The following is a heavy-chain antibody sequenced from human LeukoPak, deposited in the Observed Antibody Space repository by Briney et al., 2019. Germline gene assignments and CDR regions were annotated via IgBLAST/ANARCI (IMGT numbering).Heavy chain of an antibody. Sequence: KPSETLSLTCAVSGYSISSGYYWGWIRQPPGKGLEWIGSIYHSGSTYYNPSLKSRVTISVDTSKNQFSLKLSSVTAADTAVYYCARVVPAAISYYYFYMDVWGKGTTVTVSS. CDR2: IYHSGST. J-gene: IGHJ6*03. V-gene: IGHV4-38-2*01. D-gene: IGHD2-2*02. CDR3: ARVVPAAISYYYFYMDV. CDR1: GYSISSGYY.